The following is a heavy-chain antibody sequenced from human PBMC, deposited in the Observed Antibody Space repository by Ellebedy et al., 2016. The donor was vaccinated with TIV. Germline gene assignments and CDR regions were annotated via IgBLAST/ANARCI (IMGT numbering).Heavy chain of an antibody. CDR3: ARHGSYSFSPLNY. CDR2: IDPSDSHT. V-gene: IGHV5-10-1*01. Sequence: GESLKISCKGSGYSFTTYWITWVRQMPGKGLEWLGRIDPSDSHTNYSPSFQGHVIISADKSISTAYLQWSSLKASDTAMYYCARHGSYSFSPLNYWGQGTLVTVSS. J-gene: IGHJ4*02. CDR1: GYSFTTYW. D-gene: IGHD1-26*01.